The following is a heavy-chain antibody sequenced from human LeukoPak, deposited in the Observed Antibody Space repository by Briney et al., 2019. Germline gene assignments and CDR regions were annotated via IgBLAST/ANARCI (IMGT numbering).Heavy chain of an antibody. Sequence: GRSLRLSCEASGFTFSSYAMHWVRQAPGKGLEWVAVISYDGSNKYYADSVKGRFTISRDNSNHTLYLQMNGLRAEDTALYYCARSVIPAATVYYFDSWGQGTLVTVSS. J-gene: IGHJ4*02. D-gene: IGHD2-2*01. V-gene: IGHV3-30*04. CDR2: ISYDGSNK. CDR3: ARSVIPAATVYYFDS. CDR1: GFTFSSYA.